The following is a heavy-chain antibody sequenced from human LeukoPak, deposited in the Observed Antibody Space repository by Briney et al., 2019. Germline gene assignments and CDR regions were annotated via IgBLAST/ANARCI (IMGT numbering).Heavy chain of an antibody. CDR1: GFTFSSYE. D-gene: IGHD5-12*01. V-gene: IGHV3-48*03. CDR2: ISSSGSTI. CDR3: ARDPGNGGYED. Sequence: GGSLRLSCAASGFTFSSYEMNWVRQAPGKGLEWVSYISSSGSTIYYADSVKGRFTISRDNAKNSLYLQMNSLRVEDTAVYYCARDPGNGGYEDWGQGTLVTVSS. J-gene: IGHJ4*02.